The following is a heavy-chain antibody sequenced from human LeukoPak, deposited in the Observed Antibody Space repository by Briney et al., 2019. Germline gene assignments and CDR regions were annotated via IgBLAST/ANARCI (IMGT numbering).Heavy chain of an antibody. CDR3: AKAASSSWPSYYYGMDV. CDR2: ITGSGGNT. J-gene: IGHJ6*02. D-gene: IGHD6-13*01. V-gene: IGHV3-23*01. CDR1: GFIFSSYS. Sequence: GGSLRLSCAASGFIFSSYSMGWVRQAPGMGLEWVSVITGSGGNTYYADSVKGQFTISKDNSKNTVYLQMSSLRVDDTAVYYCAKAASSSWPSYYYGMDVWGQGTTVTVSS.